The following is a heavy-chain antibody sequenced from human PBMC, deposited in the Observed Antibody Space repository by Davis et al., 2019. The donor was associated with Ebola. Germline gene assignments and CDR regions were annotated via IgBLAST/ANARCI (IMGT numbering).Heavy chain of an antibody. V-gene: IGHV3-30-3*01. CDR3: ARGQLPGYWFDP. CDR1: GFTFSSYA. D-gene: IGHD2-2*01. CDR2: ISYDGSNK. Sequence: PGGSLRLSCAASGFTFSSYAMHWVRQAPGKGLEWVAVISYDGSNKYYADSVKGRFTISRDNSKNTLYLQMNSLRAEDTAVYYCARGQLPGYWFDPWGQGTLVTVSS. J-gene: IGHJ5*02.